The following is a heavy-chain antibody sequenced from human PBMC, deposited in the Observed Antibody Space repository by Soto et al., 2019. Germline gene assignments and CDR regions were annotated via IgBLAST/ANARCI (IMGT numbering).Heavy chain of an antibody. V-gene: IGHV4-4*02. D-gene: IGHD4-17*01. CDR1: GGSISSNNW. CDR2: IFHSGST. Sequence: QVQLQESGPGLVKPSGTLSLTCAVSGGSISSNNWWSWVRQPPGKGLEWIGGIFHSGSTNYNPSLKSRVPISVDKSKNQCSLKLSSVTAADTAVYYCARDPVTTGGGYHYFGMDVWGQGTTVTVSS. CDR3: ARDPVTTGGGYHYFGMDV. J-gene: IGHJ6*02.